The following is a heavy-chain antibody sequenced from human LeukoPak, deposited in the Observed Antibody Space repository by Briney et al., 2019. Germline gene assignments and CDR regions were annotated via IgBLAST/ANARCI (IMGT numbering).Heavy chain of an antibody. V-gene: IGHV3-7*01. CDR2: IKEDGTE. J-gene: IGHJ4*02. D-gene: IGHD5-24*01. CDR1: GFTFSSYE. Sequence: GGSLRLSRAASGFTFSSYEMNWVRQAPGKGLEWVASIKEDGTEYYVDSVKGRFTVSRDNAKNSLYLQVSSLRAEDTAVYYCAKYRLVWLPAPVFDYWGQGTLVTVSS. CDR3: AKYRLVWLPAPVFDY.